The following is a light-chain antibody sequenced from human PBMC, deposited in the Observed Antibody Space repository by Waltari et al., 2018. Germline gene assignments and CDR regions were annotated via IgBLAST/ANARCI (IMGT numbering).Light chain of an antibody. CDR3: CSYVTGDTWV. CDR1: SSDVGTYKF. Sequence: QSALTQPASVSGSPGQSITISCTGSSSDVGTYKFVSWYQQHPGKAPKLMIYEINQRPSGLSMRFSGSKFGNTAVLTISGLQTDDEADYYCCSYVTGDTWVFGGGTRVAVL. V-gene: IGLV2-23*02. CDR2: EIN. J-gene: IGLJ3*02.